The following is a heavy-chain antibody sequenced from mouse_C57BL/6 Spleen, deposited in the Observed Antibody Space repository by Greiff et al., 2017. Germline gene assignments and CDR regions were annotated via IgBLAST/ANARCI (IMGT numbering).Heavy chain of an antibody. V-gene: IGHV1-69*01. CDR2: IDPSDSYT. J-gene: IGHJ3*01. CDR3: ARKEEDYGNYDVFAY. Sequence: QVQLQQPGAELVMPGASVKLSCKASGYTFTSYWMHWVKQRPGQGLEWIGEIDPSDSYTNYNQKFKGKSTLTVDKSSSTAYMQLSSLTSEDSAVYYCARKEEDYGNYDVFAYWGQGTLVTVSA. CDR1: GYTFTSYW. D-gene: IGHD2-1*01.